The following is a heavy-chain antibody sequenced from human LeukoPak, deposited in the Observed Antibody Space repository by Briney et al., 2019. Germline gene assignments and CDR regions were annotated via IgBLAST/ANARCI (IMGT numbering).Heavy chain of an antibody. CDR3: AKDWGIAAAGAPEYFQH. D-gene: IGHD6-13*01. V-gene: IGHV3-23*01. Sequence: GGSLRLSCAASGITFSTYAMSWVRQAPGKGLEWVSAISGSGGSTYYADSVKGRFTISRDNSKNTLYLQMNSLRAEDTAVYYCAKDWGIAAAGAPEYFQHWGQGTLATVSS. J-gene: IGHJ1*01. CDR1: GITFSTYA. CDR2: ISGSGGST.